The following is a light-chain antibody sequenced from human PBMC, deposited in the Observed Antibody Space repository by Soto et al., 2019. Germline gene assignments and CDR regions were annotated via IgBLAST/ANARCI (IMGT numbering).Light chain of an antibody. CDR1: QSVSSY. J-gene: IGKJ5*01. CDR3: QQRSNWPIT. V-gene: IGKV3-11*01. CDR2: DAS. Sequence: EIVLTQSQATLSLSPGERATLSCRASQSVSSYLAWYQQKPGQAPRLLIYDASNRATGIPARFSGSGSGTAFTLTLSSLEPEDFAVHYCQQRSNWPITFGQGTRLEIK.